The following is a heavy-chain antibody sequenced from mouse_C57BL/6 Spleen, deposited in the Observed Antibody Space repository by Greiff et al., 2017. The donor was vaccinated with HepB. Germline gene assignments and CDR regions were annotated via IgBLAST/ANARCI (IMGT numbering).Heavy chain of an antibody. J-gene: IGHJ3*01. CDR1: GYSITSGYY. Sequence: DVKLQESGPGLVKPSQSLSLTCSVTGYSITSGYYWNWIRQFPGNTLEWMGYISYDGSNNYNPSLKNRISITRDTSKNQFFLKLNSVTTEDTATYYCAREVLYWGQGTLVTVSA. CDR2: ISYDGSN. V-gene: IGHV3-6*01. CDR3: AREVLY.